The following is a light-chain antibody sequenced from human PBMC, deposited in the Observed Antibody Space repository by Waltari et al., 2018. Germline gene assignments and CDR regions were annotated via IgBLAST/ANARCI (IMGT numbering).Light chain of an antibody. V-gene: IGKV3-15*01. CDR1: QSVSRN. J-gene: IGKJ3*01. Sequence: DIVMTQSPATLSVSPGERATLSSRASQSVSRNLAWYQQKPGQAPRRLIYDASTRATVLPARFSASGSGTEFTLTISSLQSEDVAFYYCQQYNNWPPRGFTFGPGTKVDIK. CDR2: DAS. CDR3: QQYNNWPPRGFT.